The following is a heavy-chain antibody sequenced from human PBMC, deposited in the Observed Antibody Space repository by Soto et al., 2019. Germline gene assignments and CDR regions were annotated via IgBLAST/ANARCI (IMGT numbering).Heavy chain of an antibody. CDR1: GFTFSSYA. Sequence: EVQLLESGGGLVQPGGSVRLSCAASGFTFSSYAMSWVRQAPGKGLEWISAVSGSGGSTYYADSVKGRFTISRDNSKDTLYLQMNNLRAEDTAVYYCAKPPDYNWNDYWGQGTLVTVSS. V-gene: IGHV3-23*01. CDR2: VSGSGGST. J-gene: IGHJ4*02. CDR3: AKPPDYNWNDY. D-gene: IGHD1-20*01.